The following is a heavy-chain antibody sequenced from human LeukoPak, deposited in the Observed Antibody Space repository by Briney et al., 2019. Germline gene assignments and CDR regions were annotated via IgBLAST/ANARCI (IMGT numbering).Heavy chain of an antibody. V-gene: IGHV3-66*01. D-gene: IGHD3-22*01. Sequence: GGSLRLSCAASGFTVSSNYVGWVRQAPGKGLEWVSVIYSGGRTYYADSVKGRFTISRDNSKNTLYLQMNSLRAEDTAVYYCARESNSGYYLSYWGQGTLVTVSS. CDR3: ARESNSGYYLSY. CDR1: GFTVSSNY. CDR2: IYSGGRT. J-gene: IGHJ4*02.